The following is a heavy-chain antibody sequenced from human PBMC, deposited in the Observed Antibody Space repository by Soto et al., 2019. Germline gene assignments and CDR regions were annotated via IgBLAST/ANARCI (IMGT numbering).Heavy chain of an antibody. J-gene: IGHJ4*02. V-gene: IGHV3-74*02. CDR1: GFTFSRFW. Sequence: EVQLVESGGGLVQPGGSIRLSCAASGFTFSRFWMQWVRQVPGKGLVWVSYINNDGSTTTYAESVKGRFTISRDNAKNTLYLLMNSLSAEDTAVYYYATYCGSPSCYMGGYSWGQGTLVTVSS. D-gene: IGHD2-2*02. CDR2: INNDGSTT. CDR3: ATYCGSPSCYMGGYS.